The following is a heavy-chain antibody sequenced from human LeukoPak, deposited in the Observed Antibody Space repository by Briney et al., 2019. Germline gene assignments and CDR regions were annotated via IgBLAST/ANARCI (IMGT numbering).Heavy chain of an antibody. CDR1: GFTFSSFG. Sequence: PGGSLRLSCAASGFTFSSFGMQWVRQAPGKGLEWVSGIYVGGGTKYADSVKGRFTISTDTSKNTLSLQMNILRAEDTAVYYCARGNPAAAGEHLDHWGQGTLVTVSS. D-gene: IGHD6-13*01. CDR3: ARGNPAAAGEHLDH. CDR2: IYVGGGT. V-gene: IGHV3-66*01. J-gene: IGHJ4*02.